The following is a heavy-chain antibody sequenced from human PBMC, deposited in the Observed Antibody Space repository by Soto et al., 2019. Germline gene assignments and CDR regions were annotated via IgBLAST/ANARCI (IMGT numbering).Heavy chain of an antibody. J-gene: IGHJ4*02. CDR1: GGSISSTNW. V-gene: IGHV4-4*03. Sequence: LPETLSLTCAVSGGSISSTNWWSWVRQPPGKGLEWIGEIYHSGSTNYNPSLKSRVTITVDKPKNQFSLKLNSVTAADTAVYYCATSKGGDDFDYWGQGTLVTVSS. D-gene: IGHD3-10*01. CDR2: IYHSGST. CDR3: ATSKGGDDFDY.